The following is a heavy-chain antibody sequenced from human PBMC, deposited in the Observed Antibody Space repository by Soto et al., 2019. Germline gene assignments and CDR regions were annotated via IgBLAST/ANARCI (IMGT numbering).Heavy chain of an antibody. Sequence: PGGSLRLSCAASRFTFSNYAIHWVRQAPGKGLEFVSAISSNGGSTYYANSVKGRFTISRDNSKNTLYLQMGSLRAEDMAVYYCARLAASSGYYLDYWGQGTLVTVSS. CDR1: RFTFSNYA. CDR3: ARLAASSGYYLDY. J-gene: IGHJ4*02. CDR2: ISSNGGST. V-gene: IGHV3-64*01. D-gene: IGHD3-22*01.